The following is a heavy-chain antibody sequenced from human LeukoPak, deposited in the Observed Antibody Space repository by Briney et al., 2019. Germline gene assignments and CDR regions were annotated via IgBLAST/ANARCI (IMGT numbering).Heavy chain of an antibody. CDR1: GFTFSSYA. J-gene: IGHJ4*02. V-gene: IGHV3-23*01. CDR3: AKRYDHGYSYGWKYYFDC. CDR2: ISGSGGST. D-gene: IGHD5-18*01. Sequence: GGSLRLSCAASGFTFSSYAMSWVRQAPGKGLEWVSAISGSGGSTYYADSVKGRFTISRDNSKNTLYLQMNSLRAEDTAVYYCAKRYDHGYSYGWKYYFDCWGQGTLVTVSS.